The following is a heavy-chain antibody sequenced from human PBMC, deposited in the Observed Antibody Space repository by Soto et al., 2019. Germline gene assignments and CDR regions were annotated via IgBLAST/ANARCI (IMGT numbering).Heavy chain of an antibody. CDR3: ASYDVLAAYYY. D-gene: IGHD3-9*01. J-gene: IGHJ4*02. Sequence: QVQLQESGPGLVKTSETLSLTCTVSGGSVSSGSYYWSWIRQPPGKGLEWIGYIYYSGSTNYNPSLKSRVTISVDTSKNQFSLKLSSVTAANTAVYYCASYDVLAAYYYWGQGTLVTVSS. CDR2: IYYSGST. V-gene: IGHV4-61*01. CDR1: GGSVSSGSYY.